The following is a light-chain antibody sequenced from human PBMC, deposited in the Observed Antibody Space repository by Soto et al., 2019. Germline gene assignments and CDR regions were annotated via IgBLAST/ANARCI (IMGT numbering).Light chain of an antibody. Sequence: QSALTQPPSVSGSPGQSVTISCTGTSSDIGNYNRVSWYQRPPGTAPKCIIYEVNNRPSGVPDRFSGSKSGNTASLTISGLQTEDEADYYCSSSTSNNPYVIFGGGTQLTVL. J-gene: IGLJ2*01. V-gene: IGLV2-18*02. CDR2: EVN. CDR1: SSDIGNYNR. CDR3: SSSTSNNPYVI.